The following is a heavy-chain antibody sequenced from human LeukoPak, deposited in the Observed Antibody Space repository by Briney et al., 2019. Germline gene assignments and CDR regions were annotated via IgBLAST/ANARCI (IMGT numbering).Heavy chain of an antibody. J-gene: IGHJ4*02. Sequence: PGGSLRLSCAASGFSFSNSWMSWVRQAPGEGLEWVANIKQDGSERYYVDSVKGRFTISRDNTKNSLYLQMDSLRAEDTAVYYCVRISTAVAGADYWGQGTLVTVSS. V-gene: IGHV3-7*01. D-gene: IGHD6-19*01. CDR3: VRISTAVAGADY. CDR2: IKQDGSER. CDR1: GFSFSNSW.